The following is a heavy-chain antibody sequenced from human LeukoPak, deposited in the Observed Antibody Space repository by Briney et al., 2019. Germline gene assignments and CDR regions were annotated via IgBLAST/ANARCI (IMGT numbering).Heavy chain of an antibody. V-gene: IGHV3-23*01. CDR3: AKEVEYIVVVPAATDY. D-gene: IGHD2-2*01. Sequence: GGSLRLSCAASGFIFSSYWMSWVRQAPGKGLEWVSAISGSGGSTYYADSVKGRFTTSRDNSKNTLYLQMNSLRAEDTAVYYCAKEVEYIVVVPAATDYWGQGTLVTVSS. CDR1: GFIFSSYW. CDR2: ISGSGGST. J-gene: IGHJ4*02.